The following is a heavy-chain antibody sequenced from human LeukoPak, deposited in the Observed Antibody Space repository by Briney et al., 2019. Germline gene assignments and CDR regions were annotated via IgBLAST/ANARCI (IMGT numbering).Heavy chain of an antibody. D-gene: IGHD4-17*01. CDR1: GDSVTSNSAA. CDR2: TYYRSKWYN. V-gene: IGHV6-1*01. Sequence: SQTLSLTCAISGDSVTSNSAAWNWIRQSPSRGLEWLGRTYYRSKWYNDYAVSVKSRITINPDTSKNQFSLNLNSVTAADTAVYYCARGGYGDYKLHYYHYGMDVWGQGTTVTVSS. CDR3: ARGGYGDYKLHYYHYGMDV. J-gene: IGHJ6*02.